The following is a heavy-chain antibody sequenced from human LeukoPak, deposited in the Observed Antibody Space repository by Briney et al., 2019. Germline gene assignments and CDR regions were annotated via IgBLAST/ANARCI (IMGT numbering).Heavy chain of an antibody. CDR1: GFTFSSYG. J-gene: IGHJ6*04. CDR2: ISYDGSNK. V-gene: IGHV3-30*18. Sequence: GGSLRPSCAASGFTFSSYGMRWVRQAPGKGLEWVAVISYDGSNKYYADSVKGRFTISRDNSKNTLYLQMNSLRAEDTAVYYCAKEILPPAYYGSPRGGMDVWGKGTTVTVS. D-gene: IGHD3-10*01. CDR3: AKEILPPAYYGSPRGGMDV.